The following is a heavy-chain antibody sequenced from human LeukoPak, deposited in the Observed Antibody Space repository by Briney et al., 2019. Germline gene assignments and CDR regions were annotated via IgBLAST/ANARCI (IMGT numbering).Heavy chain of an antibody. CDR1: GFTFSSYE. J-gene: IGHJ4*02. CDR2: ISSSGSTK. V-gene: IGHV3-48*03. CDR3: ARETDSTLFDY. Sequence: GGSLRLSCAASGFTFSSYEMNWVRKAPGKGLEWVSYISSSGSTKYYADSVKGRFTISRDNAKNSLYVQMNSLRAEDTAVYYCARETDSTLFDYWGQGTLVTVSS. D-gene: IGHD2-2*01.